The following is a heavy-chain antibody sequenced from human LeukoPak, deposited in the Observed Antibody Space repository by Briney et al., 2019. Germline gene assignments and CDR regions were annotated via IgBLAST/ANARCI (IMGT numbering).Heavy chain of an antibody. CDR1: GGSFSGYY. D-gene: IGHD4-17*01. J-gene: IGHJ6*03. Sequence: SETLSLTCAVYGGSFSGYYWSWIRQPPGKGLEWIGEINHSGSTNHNPSLKSRVTISVDTSKNQFSLKLSSVTAADTAVYYCARSPYGDYLYYYYMDVWGKGTTVTVSS. CDR3: ARSPYGDYLYYYYMDV. CDR2: INHSGST. V-gene: IGHV4-34*01.